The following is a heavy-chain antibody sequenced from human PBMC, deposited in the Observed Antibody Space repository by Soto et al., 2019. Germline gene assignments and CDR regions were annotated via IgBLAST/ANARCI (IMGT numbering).Heavy chain of an antibody. CDR1: GFTFSTYA. J-gene: IGHJ4*01. D-gene: IGHD2-8*01. CDR3: ARAFCTNGVCYYFFDY. Sequence: GGSLRLSCAASGFTFSTYAMSWVRQAPGKGLEWVAVICDDGSNRYDADAVKGRFTVSRDNSKSTLYLQMSSLRAEDTAVYYCARAFCTNGVCYYFFDYWGHGTLVTVSS. V-gene: IGHV3-33*08. CDR2: ICDDGSNR.